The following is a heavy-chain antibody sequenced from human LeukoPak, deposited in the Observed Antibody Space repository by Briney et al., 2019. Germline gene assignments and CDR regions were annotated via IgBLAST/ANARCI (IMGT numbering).Heavy chain of an antibody. V-gene: IGHV3-48*01. D-gene: IGHD4-17*01. CDR2: IRSNSSI. J-gene: IGHJ4*02. CDR3: ARDPYGARSEPDY. Sequence: TGGSLTLTCAASGFTFSSYSMKWVRRAPGEGLVGGSYIRSNSSIYYAGPVKGRFTISRDNAKNSLYLKMNGLRAEDTAGYYCARDPYGARSEPDYWGRGTLVTVS. CDR1: GFTFSSYS.